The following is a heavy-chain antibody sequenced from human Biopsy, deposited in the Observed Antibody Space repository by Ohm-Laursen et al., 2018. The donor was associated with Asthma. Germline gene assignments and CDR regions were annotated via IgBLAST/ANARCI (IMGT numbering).Heavy chain of an antibody. CDR2: VYWTGST. J-gene: IGHJ4*02. Sequence: TLSPTCSVYGGSISSFYWSWIRQSPEKGLEWMGYVYWTGSTNYNPSLKSRITMSVDTSKNRMFPELTSVTAADTAIYYCVRAVRNEQWLAPFDYWGQGKPVTVSS. CDR3: VRAVRNEQWLAPFDY. V-gene: IGHV4-59*01. CDR1: GGSISSFY. D-gene: IGHD6-19*01.